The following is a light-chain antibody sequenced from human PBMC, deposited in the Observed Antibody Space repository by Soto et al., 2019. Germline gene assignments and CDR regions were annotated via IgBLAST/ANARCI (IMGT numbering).Light chain of an antibody. CDR2: GAS. J-gene: IGKJ1*01. V-gene: IGKV3-20*01. CDR1: QSVSKY. CDR3: QQYGGSPQT. Sequence: EIVLTQSPGTLALSPGEGATLSCRASQSVSKYLAWYQQKPGQAPRLLIYGASSRATGIPDSFSGSGSGTDFTLTISRLEPEDFAVYYCQQYGGSPQTLGQGTKV.